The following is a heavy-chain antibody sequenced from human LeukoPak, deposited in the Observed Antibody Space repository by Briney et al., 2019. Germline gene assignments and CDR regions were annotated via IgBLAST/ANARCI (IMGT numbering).Heavy chain of an antibody. CDR3: ARGRRTISNWFDP. V-gene: IGHV1-18*01. Sequence: ASVKVSCKASGYTFTSYGISWVRQAPGQGLEWMGWISAYNGNTNYAQKLQGRVTMTRNTSISTAYMELSSLRSEDTAVYYCARGRRTISNWFDPWGQGTLVTVSS. CDR2: ISAYNGNT. D-gene: IGHD3-9*01. CDR1: GYTFTSYG. J-gene: IGHJ5*02.